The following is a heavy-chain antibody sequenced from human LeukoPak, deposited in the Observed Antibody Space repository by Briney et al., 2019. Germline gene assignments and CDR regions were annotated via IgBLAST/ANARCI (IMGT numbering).Heavy chain of an antibody. Sequence: SETLSLTCTVSGDSISNRNCWTWVRQPPGKGLEWIGEICHNGATNYKPSLKSRVTMSLDKSKNQFSLKLNSVTAADTAVYYCVRNAGNSDYDSWGQGTLVTVSS. CDR3: VRNAGNSDYDS. CDR1: GDSISNRNC. V-gene: IGHV4-4*02. D-gene: IGHD4-23*01. CDR2: ICHNGAT. J-gene: IGHJ4*02.